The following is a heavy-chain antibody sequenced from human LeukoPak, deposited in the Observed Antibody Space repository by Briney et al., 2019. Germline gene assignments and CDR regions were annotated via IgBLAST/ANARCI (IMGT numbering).Heavy chain of an antibody. D-gene: IGHD2-2*01. Sequence: SQTLSLTCTVSGGSISSGGYYWSWIRQPPGKGLEWIGYIYHSGSTYYNPSLKSRVTISVDRSKNQFSLKLSSVTAADTAVYYCARWGNYCSSTSCYPNAFDIWGQGTMVTVSS. CDR3: ARWGNYCSSTSCYPNAFDI. V-gene: IGHV4-30-2*01. CDR1: GGSISSGGYY. CDR2: IYHSGST. J-gene: IGHJ3*02.